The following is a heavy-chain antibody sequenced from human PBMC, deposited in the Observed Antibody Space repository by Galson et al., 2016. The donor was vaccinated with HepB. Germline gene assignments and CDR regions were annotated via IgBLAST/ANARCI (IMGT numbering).Heavy chain of an antibody. Sequence: SLRLSCAASGFIFSNNGMSWVRQAPGEGLDWVSVIYSDGSTFYADSVEGRFTITRDNSKNTLYLQLNGLRAEDTAVYYCARAIRRGGSAADYWGRGTLVTVSS. CDR2: IYSDGST. V-gene: IGHV3-53*01. CDR1: GFIFSNNG. D-gene: IGHD3-10*01. CDR3: ARAIRRGGSAADY. J-gene: IGHJ4*02.